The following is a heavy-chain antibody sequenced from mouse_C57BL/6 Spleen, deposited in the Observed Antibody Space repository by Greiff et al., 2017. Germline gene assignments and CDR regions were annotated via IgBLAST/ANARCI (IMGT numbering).Heavy chain of an antibody. CDR1: GYSFTGYY. Sequence: VQLQQSGPELVKPGASVKISCKASGYSFTGYYMNWVKQSPEKSLEWIGEINPSTGGTTYNQKFKAKATLTVDKSSSTAYMQLKSLTSEDSAVYYCARMADYDSWFAYWGQGTLVTVSA. D-gene: IGHD2-4*01. CDR3: ARMADYDSWFAY. V-gene: IGHV1-42*01. CDR2: INPSTGGT. J-gene: IGHJ3*01.